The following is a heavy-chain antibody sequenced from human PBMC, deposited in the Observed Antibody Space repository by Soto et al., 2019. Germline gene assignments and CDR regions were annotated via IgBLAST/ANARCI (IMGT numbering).Heavy chain of an antibody. Sequence: EVLLVESGGGLVQPGGSLRLSCAASGFTFITYWMSWVRQAPGKGLEWVANIKQDGSEQFYVDSVKGRFTISRDNAKNSLSLQMSSLRAEDTAVYFCARFPRAGIAVAGTVSWGQGTLVTVSS. CDR2: IKQDGSEQ. CDR1: GFTFITYW. V-gene: IGHV3-7*05. D-gene: IGHD6-19*01. J-gene: IGHJ5*02. CDR3: ARFPRAGIAVAGTVS.